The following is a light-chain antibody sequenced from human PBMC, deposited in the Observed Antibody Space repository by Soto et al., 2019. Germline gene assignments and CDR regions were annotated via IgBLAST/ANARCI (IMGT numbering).Light chain of an antibody. V-gene: IGKV3-20*01. CDR1: QTVSSSY. Sequence: TVLTQSPGTLSLSPGERATLSCRASQTVSSSYLAWYQQKPGQAPRLLIYVASSRATGIPDRFSGSGSGTDFTLTISRLEPEDFAVYYCQQYGSSPTFGQGTKVEIK. J-gene: IGKJ1*01. CDR2: VAS. CDR3: QQYGSSPT.